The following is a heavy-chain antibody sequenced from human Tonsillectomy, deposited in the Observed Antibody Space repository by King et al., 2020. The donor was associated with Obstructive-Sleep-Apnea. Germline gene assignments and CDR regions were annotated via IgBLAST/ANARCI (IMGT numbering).Heavy chain of an antibody. J-gene: IGHJ4*02. CDR3: AAGGVFVSSGYYFDY. CDR1: GGTFSSYT. D-gene: IGHD3-16*02. V-gene: IGHV1-69*01. CDR2: IIPIFGTT. Sequence: QLVQAGAEVRKPGSSVKVYCKASGGTFSSYTLNWVRQAPGQGLEWMGGIIPIFGTTNYAQKFQGRITITADESTSTAYMELSSLRSEDTAVYYCAAGGVFVSSGYYFDYWGQGTLVTVSS.